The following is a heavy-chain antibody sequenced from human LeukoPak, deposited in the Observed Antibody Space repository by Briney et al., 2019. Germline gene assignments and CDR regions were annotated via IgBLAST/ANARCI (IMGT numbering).Heavy chain of an antibody. CDR3: ARGHYYDSSGYDQESAYFQH. CDR2: INHSGST. V-gene: IGHV4-34*01. Sequence: SETLSLTCAVYGGSFSGYYWSWIRQPPGKGLEWIGEINHSGSTNYNPSLKSRVTISVDTSKNQFSLKLSSVTAADTAVYYCARGHYYDSSGYDQESAYFQHWGQGTLVTVSS. D-gene: IGHD3-22*01. J-gene: IGHJ1*01. CDR1: GGSFSGYY.